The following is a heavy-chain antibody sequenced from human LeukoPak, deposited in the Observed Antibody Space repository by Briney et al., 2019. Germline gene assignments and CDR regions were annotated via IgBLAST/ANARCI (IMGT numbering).Heavy chain of an antibody. CDR3: ARQLGDCSSDSCYGGHEY. CDR2: FSYSEKP. CDR1: GGSISSSSYY. J-gene: IGHJ4*02. V-gene: IGHV4-39*01. Sequence: PSETLSLTCTVSGGSISSSSYYWGWIRQPPGKGLEWIGSFSYSEKPYYNPSLKSRLTISVDTSTNQFSLKLTSVTAADTAIYYCARQLGDCSSDSCYGGHEYWGQGTLVTVSS. D-gene: IGHD2-2*01.